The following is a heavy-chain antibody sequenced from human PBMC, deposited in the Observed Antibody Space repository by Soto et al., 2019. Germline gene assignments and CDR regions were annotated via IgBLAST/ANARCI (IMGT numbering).Heavy chain of an antibody. J-gene: IGHJ4*02. Sequence: WTWIHQLPGKGLEWIGYIYYTGNTYYNPSLKSRPTISIDTSENQFSLKLTSVTAADTAVYFCASGHDAYKVRYWGQGTLVTVSS. V-gene: IGHV4-31*02. CDR3: ASGHDAYKVRY. D-gene: IGHD1-1*01. CDR2: IYYTGNT.